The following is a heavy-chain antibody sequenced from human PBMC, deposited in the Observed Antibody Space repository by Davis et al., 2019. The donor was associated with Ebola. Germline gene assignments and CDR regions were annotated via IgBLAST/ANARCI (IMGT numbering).Heavy chain of an antibody. V-gene: IGHV4-59*11. J-gene: IGHJ4*02. D-gene: IGHD3-16*01. CDR3: VRFGRGAY. CDR2: IYDSGRT. Sequence: PSETLSLTCTVSGVSISRHYWNWIRQPPGKGLEWVGIIYDSGRTHYNPSLKSRVTISEDTSKNQFSLNLRFVTAADTAVYYCVRFGRGAYWGQGTLVTVSS. CDR1: GVSISRHY.